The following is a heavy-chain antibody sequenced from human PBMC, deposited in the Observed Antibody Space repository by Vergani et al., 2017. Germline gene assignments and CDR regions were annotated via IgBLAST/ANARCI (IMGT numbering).Heavy chain of an antibody. CDR2: ISAYNGNT. CDR3: ARDRVGATVWFDP. J-gene: IGHJ5*02. D-gene: IGHD1-26*01. Sequence: VQLVESGGGLVQPGGSLRLSCAASGFTFSSYGISWVRQAPGQGLEWMGWISAYNGNTNYAQKLQGRVTMTTDTSTSTAYMELRSLRSDDTAVYYCARDRVGATVWFDPWGQGTLVTVSS. CDR1: GFTFSSYG. V-gene: IGHV1-18*01.